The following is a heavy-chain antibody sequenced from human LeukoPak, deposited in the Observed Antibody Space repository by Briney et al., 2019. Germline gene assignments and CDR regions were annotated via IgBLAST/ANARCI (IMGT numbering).Heavy chain of an antibody. CDR2: SRPSGTT. CDR3: ARRANYDDYLGYYYYGMDV. Sequence: PLETLSLTCTVSGGSISNYYWGWIRQSPGKRLEWIGYSRPSGTTNYNPSLKSRVTISVDTSKSQFSLKLSSVTAADTAVYYCARRANYDDYLGYYYYGMDVWGQGTTVTVSS. CDR1: GGSISNYY. D-gene: IGHD4-17*01. V-gene: IGHV4-4*09. J-gene: IGHJ6*02.